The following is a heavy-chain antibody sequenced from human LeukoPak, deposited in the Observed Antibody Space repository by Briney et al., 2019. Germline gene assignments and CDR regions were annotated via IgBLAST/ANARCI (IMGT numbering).Heavy chain of an antibody. D-gene: IGHD1-7*01. CDR3: VRDAGYNWNLEGLLEY. CDR2: ISSSGSTI. Sequence: GGSLRLSCAASGFTFSDYYMSWIRQAPGKGLEWVSYISSSGSTIYYADSVKGRFTISRDNAKNSLYLQMNSLRADDTAVYYCVRDAGYNWNLEGLLEYWGQGTLVTVSS. V-gene: IGHV3-11*04. CDR1: GFTFSDYY. J-gene: IGHJ4*02.